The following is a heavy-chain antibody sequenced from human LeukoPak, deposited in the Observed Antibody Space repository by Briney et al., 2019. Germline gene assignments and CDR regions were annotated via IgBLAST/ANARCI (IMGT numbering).Heavy chain of an antibody. D-gene: IGHD1-14*01. J-gene: IGHJ4*02. CDR2: VYYSGTT. CDR1: GGAISTYY. Sequence: PSETLSLTCTVSGGAISTYYWNWIRQPPGRGLEWIGNVYYSGTTYSNPSLRSRVSISVDTSRNQFSLKLNSVAAADTAVYYCAREEGGTLYYWGQGTLVTVSS. CDR3: AREEGGTLYY. V-gene: IGHV4-59*12.